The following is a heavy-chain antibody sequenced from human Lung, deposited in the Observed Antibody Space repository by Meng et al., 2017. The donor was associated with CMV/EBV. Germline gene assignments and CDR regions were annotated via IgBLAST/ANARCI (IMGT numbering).Heavy chain of an antibody. CDR2: IYVSKNT. V-gene: IGHV4-61*01. J-gene: IGHJ3*01. Sequence: GSLRLXXTVSGVSVTYNSYYWSWIRQSPGKGLEWIGYIYVSKNTKYNPSLQSRVTMSVDTTKNQVFLKLSSVTAADTAVYYCARDRAWLGRGSFDFWGQGXVVTVSS. CDR3: ARDRAWLGRGSFDF. D-gene: IGHD3-9*01. CDR1: GVSVTYNSYY.